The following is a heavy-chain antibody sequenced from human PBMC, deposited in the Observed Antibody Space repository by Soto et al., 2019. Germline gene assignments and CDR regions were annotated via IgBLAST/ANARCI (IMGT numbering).Heavy chain of an antibody. D-gene: IGHD6-19*01. CDR2: VSHRGTA. V-gene: IGHV4-30-2*01. J-gene: IGHJ4*02. CDR1: GGSIDSTDYS. CDR3: ARIHWSQSSLDY. Sequence: PSETLSLTCAVSGGSIDSTDYSLTWIRQPPGKGLEWIGYVSHRGTAYSIPSHKGRLTLSMDSSQTQFSLKLTSVTAADSAVYYCARIHWSQSSLDYWGRGILVTVSS.